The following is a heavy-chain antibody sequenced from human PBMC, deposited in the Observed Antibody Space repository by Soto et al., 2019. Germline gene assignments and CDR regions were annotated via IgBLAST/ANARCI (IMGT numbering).Heavy chain of an antibody. CDR3: ARDQGRGYDFWSGYCSGCGMDV. Sequence: SETLSLTCTVSGGSISSYYWSWIRQPPGKGLEWIGYIYYSGSTNYNPSLKSRVTISVDTSKNQFSLKLSSVTAADTAVYYCARDQGRGYDFWSGYCSGCGMDVWGQGTTVTVS. V-gene: IGHV4-59*01. CDR1: GGSISSYY. CDR2: IYYSGST. J-gene: IGHJ6*02. D-gene: IGHD3-3*01.